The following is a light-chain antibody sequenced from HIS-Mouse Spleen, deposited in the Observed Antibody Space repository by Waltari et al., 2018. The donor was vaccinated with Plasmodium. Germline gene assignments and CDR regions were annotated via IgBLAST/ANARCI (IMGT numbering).Light chain of an antibody. V-gene: IGKV3-11*01. CDR2: DAS. J-gene: IGKJ4*01. CDR1: QSVSSY. Sequence: EIVLTQSPATLSLSPVEIATLSCRASQSVSSYLAWYQQKPGQAPRLLIYDASNRATGIPARFSGSGSGTDFTLTISSLEPEDFAVYYCQQRSNWPLTFGGGTKVEIK. CDR3: QQRSNWPLT.